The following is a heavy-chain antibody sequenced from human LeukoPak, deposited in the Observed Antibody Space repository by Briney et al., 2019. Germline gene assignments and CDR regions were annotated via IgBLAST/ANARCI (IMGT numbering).Heavy chain of an antibody. CDR3: AKDPGVRSDNAYNGFDY. CDR2: ISYDGANK. D-gene: IGHD1-20*01. V-gene: IGHV3-30*18. J-gene: IGHJ4*02. CDR1: GFIFNNYD. Sequence: PGRSLRLSCAASGFIFNNYDMHWVRQAPGKGLEWVAVISYDGANKYYADSVKGRFTFSRDNSKNTLYLQMNSLRLDDTAVYYCAKDPGVRSDNAYNGFDYWGQGTLVTVSS.